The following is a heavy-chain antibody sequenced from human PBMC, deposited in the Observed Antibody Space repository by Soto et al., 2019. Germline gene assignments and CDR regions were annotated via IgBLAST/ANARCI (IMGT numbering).Heavy chain of an antibody. CDR3: AKYGDSHFDY. CDR1: GFTFSSYA. D-gene: IGHD4-17*01. J-gene: IGHJ4*02. V-gene: IGHV3-23*01. Sequence: GGSLRLSCAASGFTFSSYAMSWVRQAPGKGLEWVSAISGSGGSTYYADSVKGRFTISRDNAKNTLYLQMDSLRDEDTAVYSCAKYGDSHFDYWGQGTLVTVSS. CDR2: ISGSGGST.